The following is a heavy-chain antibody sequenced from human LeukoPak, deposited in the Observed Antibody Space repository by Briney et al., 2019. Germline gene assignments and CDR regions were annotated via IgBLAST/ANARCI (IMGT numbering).Heavy chain of an antibody. CDR3: ARERDEVIPFDY. CDR1: GGTFSIYA. Sequence: SVKVSCTASGGTFSIYAISWVRQAPGQGLEWMGGIIPIFGTANYAQKFQGRVTITADESTSTAYMELSSLRSEDTAVYYCARERDEVIPFDYWGQGTLVTVSS. CDR2: IIPIFGTA. V-gene: IGHV1-69*01. D-gene: IGHD3-10*01. J-gene: IGHJ4*02.